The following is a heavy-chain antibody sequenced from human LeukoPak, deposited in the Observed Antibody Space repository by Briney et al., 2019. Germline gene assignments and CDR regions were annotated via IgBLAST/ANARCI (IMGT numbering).Heavy chain of an antibody. Sequence: SETLSLTCAVSGGSISSSNWWSWVRQPPGKGLEWIGEIYHSGGTNYNPSLKSRVTISVDKSKNQFSLKLSSVTAADTAVYYCARARYYSSGWYSYYYYGMDVWGQGTTVTVSS. CDR1: GGSISSSNW. V-gene: IGHV4-4*02. J-gene: IGHJ6*02. D-gene: IGHD6-19*01. CDR2: IYHSGGT. CDR3: ARARYYSSGWYSYYYYGMDV.